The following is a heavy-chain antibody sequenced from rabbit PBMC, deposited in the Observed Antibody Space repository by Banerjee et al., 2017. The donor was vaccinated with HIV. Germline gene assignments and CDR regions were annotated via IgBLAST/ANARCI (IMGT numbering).Heavy chain of an antibody. D-gene: IGHD4-1*01. CDR1: GFDFSSSYW. Sequence: QEQLVESGGGLVQPEGSLTLTCKASGFDFSSSYWICWVRQAPGKGLELIACIYTSSGNAVYASWAKGRFTISKTSSTTVTLQMTSVTAADTAIYSCARSDDSSGWTRLDLWGPGTLVTVS. CDR2: IYTSSGNA. V-gene: IGHV1S45*01. J-gene: IGHJ3*01. CDR3: ARSDDSSGWTRLDL.